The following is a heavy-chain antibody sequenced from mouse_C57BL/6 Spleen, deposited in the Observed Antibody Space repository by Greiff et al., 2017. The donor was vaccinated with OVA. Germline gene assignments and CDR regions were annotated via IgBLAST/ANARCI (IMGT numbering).Heavy chain of an antibody. V-gene: IGHV1-82*01. J-gene: IGHJ4*01. CDR1: GYAFSSSW. Sequence: VKVVESGPELVKPGASVKISCKASGYAFSSSWMNWVKQRPGKGLEWIGRIYPGDGDTNYNGKFKGKATLTADKSSSTAYMQLSSLTSEDSAVYFCARSGGNYYYAMDDWGQGTSVTVSS. CDR2: IYPGDGDT. CDR3: ARSGGNYYYAMDD. D-gene: IGHD2-1*01.